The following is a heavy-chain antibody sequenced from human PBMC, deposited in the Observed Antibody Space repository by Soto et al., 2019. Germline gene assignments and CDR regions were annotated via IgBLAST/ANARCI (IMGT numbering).Heavy chain of an antibody. Sequence: SVKVSCKASGGTFSSYAISWVRQAPGQGLEWMGGIIPIFGTANYAQKFQGRVTITADESTSTAYMELSSLRSEDTAVYYCARVYDSSCYYHASGYYYYGMDDWGQGTTVTVSS. D-gene: IGHD3-22*01. CDR1: GGTFSSYA. V-gene: IGHV1-69*13. CDR3: ARVYDSSCYYHASGYYYYGMDD. CDR2: IIPIFGTA. J-gene: IGHJ6*01.